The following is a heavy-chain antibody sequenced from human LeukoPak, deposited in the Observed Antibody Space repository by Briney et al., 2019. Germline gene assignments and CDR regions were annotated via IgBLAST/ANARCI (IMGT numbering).Heavy chain of an antibody. V-gene: IGHV3-48*03. J-gene: IGHJ3*02. CDR2: ISSSGSNI. CDR1: GFTFSSYE. D-gene: IGHD2-8*01. Sequence: PGGSLRLSCAASGFTFSSYEMNWVRQAPGKGLEWVSYISSSGSNIYYADSVKGRFTISRDNAKNSLYLQMNSLRAEDTAVYYCARDPGMGAFDIWGQGTMVTVSS. CDR3: ARDPGMGAFDI.